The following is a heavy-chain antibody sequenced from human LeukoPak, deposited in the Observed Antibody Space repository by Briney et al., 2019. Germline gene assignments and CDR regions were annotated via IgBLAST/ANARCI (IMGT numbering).Heavy chain of an antibody. CDR3: ARDSSSRTMMFAFDI. D-gene: IGHD3-22*01. Sequence: GGSLRLSCAASGFTFSNAWMSWVRQAPGKGLEWVGRIKSKTDGGTTDYAAPVKGRFTISRDDSKNTLYLQMNSLRAEDTAVYYCARDSSSRTMMFAFDIWGQGTMVTVSS. J-gene: IGHJ3*02. V-gene: IGHV3-15*01. CDR1: GFTFSNAW. CDR2: IKSKTDGGTT.